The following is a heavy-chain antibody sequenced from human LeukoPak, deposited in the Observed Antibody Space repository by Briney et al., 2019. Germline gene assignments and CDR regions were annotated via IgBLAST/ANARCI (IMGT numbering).Heavy chain of an antibody. J-gene: IGHJ5*02. CDR1: EFTFSDHY. V-gene: IGHV3-72*01. CDR2: TRNKANSHTT. Sequence: PGGSLRLSCAASEFTFSDHYMDWVRQAPGKGLEWVGRTRNKANSHTTKYAASVKGRFTISRDDSKNSLYLQMNSLKIEDTAVDYWARGVGGPPEGAAWFDPWGQGTLVTVSS. D-gene: IGHD2-2*01. CDR3: ARGVGGPPEGAAWFDP.